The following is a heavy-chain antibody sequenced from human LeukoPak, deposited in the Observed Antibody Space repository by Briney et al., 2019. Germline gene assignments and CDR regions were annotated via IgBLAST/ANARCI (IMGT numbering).Heavy chain of an antibody. CDR2: ISSSSSYI. CDR1: GFTFSSYS. V-gene: IGHV3-21*01. CDR3: ARVSSIVVVPAALVGDY. D-gene: IGHD2-2*01. Sequence: GGSLRLSCAASGFTFSSYSMNWVRQAPWKGLEWVSSISSSSSYIYYADSVKGRFTISRDNAKNSLYLQMNSLRAEDTAVYYCARVSSIVVVPAALVGDYWGQGTLVTVSS. J-gene: IGHJ4*02.